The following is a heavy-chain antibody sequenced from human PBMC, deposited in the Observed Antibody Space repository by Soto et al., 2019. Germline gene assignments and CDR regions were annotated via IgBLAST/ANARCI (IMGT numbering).Heavy chain of an antibody. V-gene: IGHV1-18*01. CDR2: ISAYNGNT. CDR1: GYTFTSYG. D-gene: IGHD3-9*01. J-gene: IGHJ6*02. Sequence: ASVKVSCKASGYTFTSYGISWVRQAPGQGLEWMGWISAYNGNTNYAQKLQGRVTMTTDTSTSTAYMELRSLRSDDTAVYYCAREEYYDILTGYSYYYCGMDVWGQGTTVTVSS. CDR3: AREEYYDILTGYSYYYCGMDV.